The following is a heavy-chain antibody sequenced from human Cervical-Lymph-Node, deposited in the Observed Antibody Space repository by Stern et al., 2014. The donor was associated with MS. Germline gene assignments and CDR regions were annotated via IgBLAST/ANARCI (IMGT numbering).Heavy chain of an antibody. CDR2: ISAYNGNT. Sequence: TFTSLGLTWVRQAPGQGLEWMGWISAYNGNTNHAQKFQGRVTLTTEASTNTAYMELRSLTSDDTAVYFCASGSLEGFDPWGQGTLVSVSS. D-gene: IGHD3-16*02. CDR3: ASGSLEGFDP. CDR1: TFTSLG. J-gene: IGHJ5*02. V-gene: IGHV1-18*01.